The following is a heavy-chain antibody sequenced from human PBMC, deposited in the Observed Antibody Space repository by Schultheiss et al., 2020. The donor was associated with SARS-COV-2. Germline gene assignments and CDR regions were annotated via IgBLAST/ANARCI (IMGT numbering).Heavy chain of an antibody. J-gene: IGHJ6*02. D-gene: IGHD3-22*01. Sequence: ASVKVSCKTSGYTFTDYYMHWVRQAPGQGLEWMGIITPSGGDTTYAQKFQGRVTMTRDTSTTTAYMELSSLRSEDTAVYYCAREPDSSGNFRGYFSMDVWGQGTTVTVSS. CDR2: ITPSGGDT. CDR1: GYTFTDYY. CDR3: AREPDSSGNFRGYFSMDV. V-gene: IGHV1-46*01.